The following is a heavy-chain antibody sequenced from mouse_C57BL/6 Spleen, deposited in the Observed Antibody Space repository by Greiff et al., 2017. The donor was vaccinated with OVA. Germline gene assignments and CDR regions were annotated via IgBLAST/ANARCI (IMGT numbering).Heavy chain of an antibody. CDR1: GYTFTDYY. V-gene: IGHV1-26*01. D-gene: IGHD1-1*01. CDR2: INPNNGGT. Sequence: EVKLQQSGPELVKPGASVKISCKASGYTFTDYYMNWVKQSHGQSLEWIGDINPNNGGTSYNQKFKGKATLTVDKSSSTAYLELRSLTSEDSAVYYCARKTFITTVVAPYWYFDVWGTGTTVTVSS. CDR3: ARKTFITTVVAPYWYFDV. J-gene: IGHJ1*03.